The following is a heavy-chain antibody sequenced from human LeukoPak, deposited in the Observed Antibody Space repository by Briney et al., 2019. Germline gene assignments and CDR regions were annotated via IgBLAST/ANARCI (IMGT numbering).Heavy chain of an antibody. V-gene: IGHV3-48*03. Sequence: GGSLRLSCAASGFTFSSYEMNWVRQAPGKGLEWVSYISSSGSTIYYAASVKGRPTISRDNAKNSLYLKMNSLSAEDTAVYHGARASAYYAYYFDYWGQGTLDTVSS. CDR2: ISSSGSTI. CDR3: ARASAYYAYYFDY. D-gene: IGHD3-3*01. CDR1: GFTFSSYE. J-gene: IGHJ4*02.